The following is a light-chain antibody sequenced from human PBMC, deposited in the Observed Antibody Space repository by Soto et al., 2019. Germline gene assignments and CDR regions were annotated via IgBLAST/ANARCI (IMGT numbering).Light chain of an antibody. Sequence: QSVLTQPPSASGTPGQRVTVSCSGSTSDIGTNAVNWFQHLPGTAPRLLIYTNNQRPSGVPDRFSGSKSGTSASLAISGLQSEHEATYYCATWHDSFYVFGTGTKLTVL. V-gene: IGLV1-44*01. J-gene: IGLJ1*01. CDR3: ATWHDSFYV. CDR1: TSDIGTNA. CDR2: TNN.